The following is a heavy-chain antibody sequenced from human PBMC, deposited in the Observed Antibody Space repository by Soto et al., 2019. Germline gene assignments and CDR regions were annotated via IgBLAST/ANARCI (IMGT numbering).Heavy chain of an antibody. D-gene: IGHD1-26*01. V-gene: IGHV1-2*02. Sequence: ASVKVSCKASGYTFTNYYIQWVRQAPGQGLGWMGWINPNSGGTHYAQEFEARVTMTRDTSINTAYMELSSLTSDDTAAYYCAREGGYYRDAMDVWGQGTTVTVSS. CDR3: AREGGYYRDAMDV. J-gene: IGHJ6*02. CDR2: INPNSGGT. CDR1: GYTFTNYY.